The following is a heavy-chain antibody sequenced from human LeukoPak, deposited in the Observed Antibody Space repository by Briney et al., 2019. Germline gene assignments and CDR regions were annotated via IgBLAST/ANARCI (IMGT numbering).Heavy chain of an antibody. V-gene: IGHV4-59*01. D-gene: IGHD6-13*01. CDR3: SRVTGLAAAES. Sequence: SETLSLTCTVSGGSISSYYWSWIWQPPGKGLEWIGYIYYSGSTNYNPSLKSRVTISVDTSKNQFSLKLSSVTAADTAVYYCSRVTGLAAAESRGQGTLVTVSS. CDR1: GGSISSYY. J-gene: IGHJ4*02. CDR2: IYYSGST.